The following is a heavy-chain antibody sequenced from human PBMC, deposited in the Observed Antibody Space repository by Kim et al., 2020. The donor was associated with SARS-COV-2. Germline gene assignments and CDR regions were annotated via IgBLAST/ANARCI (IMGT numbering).Heavy chain of an antibody. D-gene: IGHD3-22*01. CDR1: GFTFSRNA. CDR3: ARDLSYGSTYYYYFDS. Sequence: GGSLRLSCAASGFTFSRNAMNWVRQAPGKGLEWVSYISASSGAIYYADSVKGRFTVSRDNAKHSAYLQMNSLRDEDTAVYYCARDLSYGSTYYYYFDSWGQGTLVTVSS. V-gene: IGHV3-48*02. J-gene: IGHJ4*02. CDR2: ISASSGAI.